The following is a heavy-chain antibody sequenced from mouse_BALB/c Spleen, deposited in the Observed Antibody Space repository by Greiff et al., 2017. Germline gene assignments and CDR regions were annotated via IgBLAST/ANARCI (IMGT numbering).Heavy chain of an antibody. Sequence: DVHLVESGGGLVQPGGSMKLSCVASGFTFSNYWMNWVRQSPEKGLEWVAEIRLKSNNYATHYAESVKGRFTISRDDSKSSVYLQMNNLRAEATGIYCCTYYGNYVGAMDYWGQGTSVTVSS. V-gene: IGHV6-6*02. J-gene: IGHJ4*01. CDR3: TYYGNYVGAMDY. CDR1: GFTFSNYW. D-gene: IGHD2-1*01. CDR2: IRLKSNNYAT.